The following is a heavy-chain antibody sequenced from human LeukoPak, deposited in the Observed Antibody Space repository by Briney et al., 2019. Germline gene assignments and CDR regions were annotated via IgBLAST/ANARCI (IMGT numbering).Heavy chain of an antibody. CDR2: TYYRSKWYN. CDR3: ARARAPLGGSWYVGHYFDY. CDR1: GDSVSSNSAA. D-gene: IGHD6-13*01. V-gene: IGHV6-1*01. Sequence: SSQTLSLTCAISGDSVSSNSAAWNWIRQSPSRGLEWLGRTYYRSKWYNDYAVSVKSRITINPDTSKNQSSLQLNSVTPEDTAVYYCARARAPLGGSWYVGHYFDYWGQGTLVTVSS. J-gene: IGHJ4*02.